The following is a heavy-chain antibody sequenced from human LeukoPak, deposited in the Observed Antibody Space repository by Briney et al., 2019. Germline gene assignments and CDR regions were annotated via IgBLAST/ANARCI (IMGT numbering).Heavy chain of an antibody. J-gene: IGHJ4*02. Sequence: SQTLSLTCAISGDSVSSNSVTWSWIRQSPSRGLEWLGRTYYRSTWYDDYVVSVRSRLTITPDISKNQVSLQLNSVTPEDTAVYYCTREVAGTGGFDYWGQGITVTVSS. V-gene: IGHV6-1*01. CDR2: TYYRSTWYD. D-gene: IGHD6-13*01. CDR3: TREVAGTGGFDY. CDR1: GDSVSSNSVT.